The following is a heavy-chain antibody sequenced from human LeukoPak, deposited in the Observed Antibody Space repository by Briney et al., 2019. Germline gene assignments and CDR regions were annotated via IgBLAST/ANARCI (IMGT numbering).Heavy chain of an antibody. J-gene: IGHJ4*02. CDR2: ISGAVGGGT. CDR1: GFTFSSSA. D-gene: IGHD3-10*01. V-gene: IGHV3-23*01. Sequence: GRSLRLSCAASGFTFSSSAMSWVRQAPGKGLEWVSAISGAVGGGTYYADVVKGRFTISRDNSKNTLYLEMNSLRADDTATYYCAKGTERYREVSSYDFWGQGTLVAVSS. CDR3: AKGTERYREVSSYDF.